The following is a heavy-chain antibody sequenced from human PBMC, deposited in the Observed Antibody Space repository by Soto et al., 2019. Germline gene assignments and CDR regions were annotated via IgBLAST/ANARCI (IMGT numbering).Heavy chain of an antibody. V-gene: IGHV4-34*01. D-gene: IGHD1-1*01. CDR1: GGSFSDFF. Sequence: SETLSLTCAVYGGSFSDFFWSWIRQPPGKGLEWIGESTHSRRTNYNPSLKSRVTISVDTSKNQFSLKLSSVTAADTAVYYCARGTSTGTMSYWGQVTLVTVSS. CDR3: ARGTSTGTMSY. CDR2: STHSRRT. J-gene: IGHJ4*02.